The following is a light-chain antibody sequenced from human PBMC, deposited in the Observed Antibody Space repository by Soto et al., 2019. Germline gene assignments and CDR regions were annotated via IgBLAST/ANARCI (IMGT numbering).Light chain of an antibody. CDR2: DAS. CDR3: QQRDTWPRGAT. V-gene: IGKV3-11*01. CDR1: QSVRSS. Sequence: EIVLTQSPATLSLSPGEGATLSCRASQSVRSSLAWYQQKPGQAPRLLIYDASNRATGIPARFSGSGSGTDFTLTFSSLEPEDFALYYCQQRDTWPRGATFGQGTRLEIK. J-gene: IGKJ5*01.